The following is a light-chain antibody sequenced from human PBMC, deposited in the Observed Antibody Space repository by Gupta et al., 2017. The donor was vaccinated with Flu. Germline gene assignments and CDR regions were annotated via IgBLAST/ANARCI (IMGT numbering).Light chain of an antibody. CDR1: SSNIGNGY. J-gene: IGLJ1*01. CDR3: GTWDTGLGSFV. Sequence: QSVLTQPPSVSATPGQEVTISCSGSSSNIGNGYVSWYQQLPGTATKLLIFENNQRPSGIPDRFSGSTSGTSAALDITGLQTGDEADYYCGTWDTGLGSFVFGSGTKVTVL. CDR2: ENN. V-gene: IGLV1-51*02.